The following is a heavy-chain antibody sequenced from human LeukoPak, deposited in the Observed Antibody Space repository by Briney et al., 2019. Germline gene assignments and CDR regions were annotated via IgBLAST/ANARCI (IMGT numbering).Heavy chain of an antibody. CDR1: GGSFSGYY. J-gene: IGHJ4*02. D-gene: IGHD6-13*01. CDR3: ARHIAAAGTFFDY. V-gene: IGHV4-34*01. Sequence: SETLSLTCAVYGGSFSGYYWSWIRQPPGKGLEWIGEINHSGSTNYNPSLKSRVTISVDTSKNQFSLKLSSVTAADTAVYYCARHIAAAGTFFDYWGQGTLVTVSS. CDR2: INHSGST.